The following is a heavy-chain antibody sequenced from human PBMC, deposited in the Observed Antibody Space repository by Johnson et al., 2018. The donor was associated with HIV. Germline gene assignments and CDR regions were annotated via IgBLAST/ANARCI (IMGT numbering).Heavy chain of an antibody. CDR2: IRYDGSNK. D-gene: IGHD3-22*01. Sequence: QVQLVESGGGLVKPGGSLRLSCAASGFTFSSYGMHWVRQAPGKGLEWVAFIRYDGSNKYYADSVKGRFSISRDNSKNTLYLQMNSLRTEDTAVYYCAKVRVAAMIVVGSGRDAFDIWGQGTMVTVSS. CDR3: AKVRVAAMIVVGSGRDAFDI. V-gene: IGHV3-30*02. J-gene: IGHJ3*02. CDR1: GFTFSSYG.